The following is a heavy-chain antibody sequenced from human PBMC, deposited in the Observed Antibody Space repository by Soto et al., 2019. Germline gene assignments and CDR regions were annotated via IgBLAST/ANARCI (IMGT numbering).Heavy chain of an antibody. CDR3: ARTHYYNTNWYFYY. V-gene: IGHV4-61*05. CDR1: GGSISSSSYY. J-gene: IGHJ4*02. Sequence: TSETLSLTCTVSGGSISSSSYYWGWIRQPPGKGLEWIGYIYYSGSTDYNPSLKSRATISVDTSKNQFSLKLTSVTAADTAIYYCARTHYYNTNWYFYYWGQGALVTVSS. CDR2: IYYSGST. D-gene: IGHD3-10*01.